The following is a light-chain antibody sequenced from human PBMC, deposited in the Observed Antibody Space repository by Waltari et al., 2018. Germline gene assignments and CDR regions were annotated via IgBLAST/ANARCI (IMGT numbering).Light chain of an antibody. Sequence: DLQMTQPPSTLSASVGDRVTITCRASQSISTWLAWYQQKPGKAPKLLIYKASSLESGVPSRFSGGGSGTEFTLTISSLQPDDFATYYCQQYQTYPVTFGGGTKLEI. J-gene: IGKJ4*01. CDR1: QSISTW. CDR3: QQYQTYPVT. V-gene: IGKV1-5*03. CDR2: KAS.